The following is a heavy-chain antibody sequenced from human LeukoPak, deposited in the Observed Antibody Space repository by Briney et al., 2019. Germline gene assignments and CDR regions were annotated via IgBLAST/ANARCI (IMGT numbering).Heavy chain of an antibody. CDR1: GYNFNKYW. Sequence: GESLRISCKASGYNFNKYWIGWVRQMPGKGLEWMGIIYPDDPDTRYSPSFQGQVIISADKSINTAYLQWSSLKASDTAMYYCARHNVDVSNNYRFDYWGQGTLVTVSS. D-gene: IGHD3-22*01. CDR3: ARHNVDVSNNYRFDY. CDR2: IYPDDPDT. J-gene: IGHJ4*02. V-gene: IGHV5-51*01.